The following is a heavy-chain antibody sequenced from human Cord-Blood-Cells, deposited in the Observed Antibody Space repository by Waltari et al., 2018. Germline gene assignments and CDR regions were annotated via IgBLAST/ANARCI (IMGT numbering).Heavy chain of an antibody. CDR2: IYWDDDK. J-gene: IGHJ3*02. CDR1: GFSLSTSGVG. V-gene: IGHV2-5*02. D-gene: IGHD3-22*01. Sequence: QITLKEPGPTLVKPTQTLTLTCTFSGFSLSTSGVGVGWIRQPPGKALEWLALIYWDDDKRYSPSLKSRLTITKDTSKNQVVLTMTNMDPVDTATYYCAHYYYDSSGYYEGAFDIWGQGTMVTVSS. CDR3: AHYYYDSSGYYEGAFDI.